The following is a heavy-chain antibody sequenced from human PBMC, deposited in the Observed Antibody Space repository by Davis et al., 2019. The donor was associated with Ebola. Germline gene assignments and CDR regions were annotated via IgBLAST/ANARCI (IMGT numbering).Heavy chain of an antibody. J-gene: IGHJ4*02. CDR1: GDYITNSDW. D-gene: IGHD4-17*01. V-gene: IGHV4-4*02. CDR2: IHHSGST. CDR3: TRAGYYGLDY. Sequence: MPSETLSLTCSVSGDYITNSDWWTWVRQSPGKGLEGIGEIHHSGSTNYNPSLKSRVTISVDNSKNQFSLKLTSVTAADTAVYFCTRAGYYGLDYWGQGILVTVSS.